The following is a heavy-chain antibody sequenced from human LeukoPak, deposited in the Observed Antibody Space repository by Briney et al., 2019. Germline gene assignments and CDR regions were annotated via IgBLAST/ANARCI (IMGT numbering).Heavy chain of an antibody. D-gene: IGHD3-3*01. CDR3: ARESRLHDFWSGYYIYYFDY. CDR1: GFTFSSYW. J-gene: IGHJ4*02. V-gene: IGHV3-7*01. CDR2: IKQDGSEK. Sequence: QPGGSLRLSCAASGFTFSSYWMSWVRQAPGKGLEWVANIKQDGSEKYYVDSVKGRFTISRDNAKNSLYLQMNSLRAEDTAVYYCARESRLHDFWSGYYIYYFDYWGQGTLVTVSS.